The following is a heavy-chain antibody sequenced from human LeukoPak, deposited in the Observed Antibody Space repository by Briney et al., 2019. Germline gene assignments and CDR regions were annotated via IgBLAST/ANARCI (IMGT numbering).Heavy chain of an antibody. CDR1: GGSISTYY. Sequence: SEALSLTCTVSGGSISTYYWSWIRQPAGKGLEWIGRIYTSGSTNYNPPLKSRVTISVDTSKNHFSLKLSSVTSADTAVYYCARALYGSGVFDSWGQGTLVTVSS. CDR2: IYTSGST. CDR3: ARALYGSGVFDS. V-gene: IGHV4-4*07. D-gene: IGHD3-10*01. J-gene: IGHJ4*02.